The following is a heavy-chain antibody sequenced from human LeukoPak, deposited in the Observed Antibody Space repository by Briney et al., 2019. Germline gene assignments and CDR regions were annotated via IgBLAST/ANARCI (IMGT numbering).Heavy chain of an antibody. CDR2: IYYSGST. J-gene: IGHJ3*02. Sequence: PSETLSLTCTVSGGSISSSSYYWGWIRQPPGKGLEWIGSIYYSGSTYYNPSLKSRVTISVDTSKNQFSLKLSSVTAADTAVYYCVREKPTMTLDRPFDIWGQGTMVTVSS. D-gene: IGHD3-22*01. CDR1: GGSISSSSYY. V-gene: IGHV4-39*07. CDR3: VREKPTMTLDRPFDI.